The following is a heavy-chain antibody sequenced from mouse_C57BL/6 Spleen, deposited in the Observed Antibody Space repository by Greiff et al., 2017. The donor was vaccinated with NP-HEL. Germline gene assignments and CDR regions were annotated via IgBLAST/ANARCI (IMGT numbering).Heavy chain of an antibody. J-gene: IGHJ2*01. Sequence: EVQLVESGGGLVQPGGSLSLSCAASGFTFTDYYMSWVRQPPGKALEWLGFIRNKANGYTTEYSASVKGRFTISRDNSQSILYLQMKALEAEDSATYYCATDGSSLFDYWGQGTTLTFSS. CDR1: GFTFTDYY. CDR2: IRNKANGYTT. CDR3: ATDGSSLFDY. V-gene: IGHV7-3*01. D-gene: IGHD1-1*01.